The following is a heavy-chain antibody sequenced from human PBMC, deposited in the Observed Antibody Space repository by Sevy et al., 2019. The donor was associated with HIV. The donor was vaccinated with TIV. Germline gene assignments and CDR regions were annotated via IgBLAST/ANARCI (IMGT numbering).Heavy chain of an antibody. CDR3: ATDPGITGTKNY. D-gene: IGHD1-7*01. CDR2: FDPEDGET. Sequence: ASVKVSCKVSGYTLTELSMHWVRQAPGKGLEWMGGFDPEDGETIYAQKFQGRVTMTEDTSTDTAYMGLSSLRSEDTAVYYCATDPGITGTKNYWGQGTLVTVSS. V-gene: IGHV1-24*01. CDR1: GYTLTELS. J-gene: IGHJ4*02.